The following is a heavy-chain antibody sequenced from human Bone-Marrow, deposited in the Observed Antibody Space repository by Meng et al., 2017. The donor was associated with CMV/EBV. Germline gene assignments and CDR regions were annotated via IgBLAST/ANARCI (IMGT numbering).Heavy chain of an antibody. CDR2: ISGSGGST. CDR3: AKDRDFRSGYYDRYYYYGMDV. V-gene: IGHV3-23*01. D-gene: IGHD3-3*01. Sequence: GESLKISCAASGFTFSSYGMHWLRQAPGKGLEWVSAISGSGGSTCYADSVKGRFTISRDNSKNTLYLQMNSLRAEDTAVYYCAKDRDFRSGYYDRYYYYGMDVWGQGTTVTVSS. CDR1: GFTFSSYG. J-gene: IGHJ6*02.